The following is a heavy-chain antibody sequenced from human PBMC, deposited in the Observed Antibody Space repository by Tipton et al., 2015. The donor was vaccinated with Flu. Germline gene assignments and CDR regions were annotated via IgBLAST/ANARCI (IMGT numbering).Heavy chain of an antibody. Sequence: TLSLTCTVSGGSISSGSYYWSWIRQPAGKGLEWIGRIYTSGSTNYNPSLKSRVTISVDTSKNQFSLKLSAVTAADTAVYYCARERDVLLWFVELGYFDYWGQGTLVTVSS. CDR1: GGSISSGSYY. CDR2: IYTSGST. D-gene: IGHD3-10*01. J-gene: IGHJ4*02. CDR3: ARERDVLLWFVELGYFDY. V-gene: IGHV4-61*02.